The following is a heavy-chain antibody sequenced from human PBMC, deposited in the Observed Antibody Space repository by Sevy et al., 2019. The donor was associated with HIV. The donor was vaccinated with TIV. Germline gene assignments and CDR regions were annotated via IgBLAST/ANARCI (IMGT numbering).Heavy chain of an antibody. D-gene: IGHD3-10*01. CDR1: GGSISSDSYY. V-gene: IGHV4-39*01. Sequence: SETLSLTCIVSGGSISSDSYYWGWIRQPPGKGLEWIGSIYYTGSTYYHPSLKSRVTISSDTSKNQFSLRLSSVTAADTALYFCARPSSLYYYYAMDVWGQGTTVTVSS. CDR2: IYYTGST. CDR3: ARPSSLYYYYAMDV. J-gene: IGHJ6*02.